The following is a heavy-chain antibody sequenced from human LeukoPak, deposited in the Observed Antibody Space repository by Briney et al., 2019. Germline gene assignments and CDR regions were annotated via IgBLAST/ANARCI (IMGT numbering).Heavy chain of an antibody. CDR2: ISSTSSHI. CDR3: ARAPYDILTGYSPYYFES. J-gene: IGHJ4*02. V-gene: IGHV3-21*06. CDR1: GFSLITHN. D-gene: IGHD3-9*01. Sequence: GGSLRLSCAAPGFSLITHNMNWVRQAPGKGLEWVSSISSTSSHIYYADSVKGRFTISRDNAKNSLYLQMNSLRAEDTAVYYCARAPYDILTGYSPYYFESWGQGTLVTVSS.